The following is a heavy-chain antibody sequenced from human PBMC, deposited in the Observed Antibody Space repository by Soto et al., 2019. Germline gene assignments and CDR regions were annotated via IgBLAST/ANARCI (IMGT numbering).Heavy chain of an antibody. CDR3: ARMETFGSLNWFDP. CDR1: GYSFTNND. D-gene: IGHD3-16*01. Sequence: ASVKVSCKASGYSFTNNDVSWVRQATGRGLEWMGWMNPGSGDTGYAQKFQGRVTMTRDISIATAYMELGSLRSDDTAIYYCARMETFGSLNWFDPWGQGTLVTVSS. V-gene: IGHV1-8*01. CDR2: MNPGSGDT. J-gene: IGHJ5*02.